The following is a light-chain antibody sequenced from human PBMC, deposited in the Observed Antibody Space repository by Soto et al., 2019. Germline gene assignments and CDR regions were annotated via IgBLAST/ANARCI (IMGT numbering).Light chain of an antibody. CDR2: DAS. CDR3: QQYNSYSQT. CDR1: QSISSW. J-gene: IGKJ1*01. V-gene: IGKV1-5*01. Sequence: DIQMTQSPSTLSASVGDRVTITCRASQSISSWLAWYQQKPGQAPKLLIYDASSLESVVPSRFSGSGSGTEFTLTISSLQPDDFATYYYQQYNSYSQTFGQGTKVEIK.